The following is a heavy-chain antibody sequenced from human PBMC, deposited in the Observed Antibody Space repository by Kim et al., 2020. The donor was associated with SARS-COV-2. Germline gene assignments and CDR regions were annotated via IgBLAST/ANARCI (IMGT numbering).Heavy chain of an antibody. CDR2: INPSGGST. CDR1: GYTFTSYY. J-gene: IGHJ5*02. Sequence: ASVKVSCKASGYTFTSYYMHWVRQAPGQGLEWMGIINPSGGSTSYAQKFQGRVTMTRDTSTSTVYMELSSLRSEDTAVYYCAREGADYYDSSGYSSWGQGTLVTVSS. V-gene: IGHV1-46*01. CDR3: AREGADYYDSSGYSS. D-gene: IGHD3-22*01.